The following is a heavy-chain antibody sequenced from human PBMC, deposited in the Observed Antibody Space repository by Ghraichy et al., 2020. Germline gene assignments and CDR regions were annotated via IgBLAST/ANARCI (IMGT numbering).Heavy chain of an antibody. CDR3: TTLLPWHNLVDY. D-gene: IGHD2-15*01. Sequence: GESLNISCAASGFTFSNAWMNWVRQAPGKGLEWVGRIKSKTDGGTTDYAAPVKGRFTISRDDSKNTLYLQMNSLKTEDTAVYYCTTLLPWHNLVDYWGQGTLVTVSS. CDR1: GFTFSNAW. J-gene: IGHJ4*02. CDR2: IKSKTDGGTT. V-gene: IGHV3-15*07.